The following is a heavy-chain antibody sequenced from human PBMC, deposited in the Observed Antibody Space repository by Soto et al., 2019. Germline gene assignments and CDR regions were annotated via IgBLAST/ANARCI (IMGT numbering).Heavy chain of an antibody. D-gene: IGHD4-17*01. CDR2: IYYSGST. CDR1: GGSISSYY. Sequence: SETLSLTCTVSGGSISSYYWSWIRQPPGKGLEWIGYIYYSGSTNYNPSLKSRVTISVDTSKNQFSLKLSSVTAADTAVYYCARQPSTVNTSSYYCCVKDVWAPRNTVPGSS. V-gene: IGHV4-59*08. CDR3: ARQPSTVNTSSYYCCVKDV. J-gene: IGHJ6*02.